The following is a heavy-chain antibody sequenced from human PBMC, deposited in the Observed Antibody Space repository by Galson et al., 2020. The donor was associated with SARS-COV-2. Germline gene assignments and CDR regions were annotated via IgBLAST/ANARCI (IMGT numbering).Heavy chain of an antibody. CDR1: GFTFTTYA. D-gene: IGHD4-17*01. J-gene: IGHJ6*02. CDR2: INTHTGNP. V-gene: IGHV7-4-1*02. CDR3: ARVRYYYGMDV. Sequence: ASVKVSCKDSGFTFTTYAMNWVRQAPGQGLEWMGWINTHTGNPAYAQGFTGRFVFSLDTSVSTAYLQISSLKAEDTAVYYCARVRYYYGMDVWGQGTTVTVSS.